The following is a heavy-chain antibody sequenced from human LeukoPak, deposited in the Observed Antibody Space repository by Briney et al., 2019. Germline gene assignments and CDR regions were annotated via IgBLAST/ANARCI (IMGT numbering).Heavy chain of an antibody. CDR2: IYHSGST. J-gene: IGHJ4*02. D-gene: IGHD4-23*01. CDR3: ARGATVVTPNY. CDR1: GYSISSGYY. V-gene: IGHV4-38-2*02. Sequence: SETLSLTCTVSGYSISSGYYWGWIRQPPGKGLEWIGSIYHSGSTYYNPSLKSRVTISVDTSKNQFSLKLSSVTAADTAVYYCARGATVVTPNYWGQGTLVTVSS.